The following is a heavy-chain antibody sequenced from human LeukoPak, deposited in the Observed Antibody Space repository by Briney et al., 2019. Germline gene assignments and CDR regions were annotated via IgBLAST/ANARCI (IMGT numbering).Heavy chain of an antibody. V-gene: IGHV1-8*01. CDR1: GYTFTSYD. D-gene: IGHD3-3*01. CDR3: ARNNGGWYYDFWSGYYRDSYVGYYYYYMDV. CDR2: INPNTGNT. Sequence: GGSVRVSCKASGYTFTSYDITWGRQAPGEGLKWMGSINPNTGNTDYAQTFKGRVAMTRHTSISTAYIELIRLRSEDTAVYSCARNNGGWYYDFWSGYYRDSYVGYYYYYMDVWGKGTTVTVSS. J-gene: IGHJ6*03.